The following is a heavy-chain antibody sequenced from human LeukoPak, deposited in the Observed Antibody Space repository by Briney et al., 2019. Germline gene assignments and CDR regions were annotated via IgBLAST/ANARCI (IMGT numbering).Heavy chain of an antibody. CDR3: APLIGGYFDY. CDR1: GYTFTGYY. J-gene: IGHJ4*02. Sequence: ASVKVSCKASGYTFTGYYMHWVRQAPGQGLEWMGRINPNSGDTKCAQKFQGRAAMTRDTSINTAYMDLSSLRSDDTAVYYCAPLIGGYFDYWGQGTLVTVSS. CDR2: INPNSGDT. D-gene: IGHD2-15*01. V-gene: IGHV1-2*06.